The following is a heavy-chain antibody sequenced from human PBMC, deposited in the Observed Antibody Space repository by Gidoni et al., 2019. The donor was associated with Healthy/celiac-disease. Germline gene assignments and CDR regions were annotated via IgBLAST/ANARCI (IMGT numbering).Heavy chain of an antibody. D-gene: IGHD3-16*01. V-gene: IGHV4-59*01. CDR3: ARDMRAGGIDY. CDR2: TYYGGST. Sequence: QVQLQESGPGLVKPSETLSLTCTVSGGSISSYYWSWIRQPPGKGLEWIGYTYYGGSTNYNPSLRSRVTISVDTSKTQFSLKLSSVTAADTAVYYCARDMRAGGIDYWGQGTLVTVSS. CDR1: GGSISSYY. J-gene: IGHJ4*02.